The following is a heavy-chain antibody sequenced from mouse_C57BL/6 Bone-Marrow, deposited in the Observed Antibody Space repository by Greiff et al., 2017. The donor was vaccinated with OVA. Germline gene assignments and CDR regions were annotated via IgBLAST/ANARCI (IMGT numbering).Heavy chain of an antibody. D-gene: IGHD2-5*01. CDR2: LYPGDGYT. J-gene: IGHJ2*01. CDR3: ASYYSNCDY. CDR1: GYAFSSSW. Sequence: VTLVESGPELVKPGASVKISCKASGYAFSSSWMNWVKQRPGQGLAWIGRLYPGDGYTNYNGKFKGKATLTADKSTSTAYMQVSSLTAEDSAVYFCASYYSNCDYWGQGTTLTVSS. V-gene: IGHV1-82*01.